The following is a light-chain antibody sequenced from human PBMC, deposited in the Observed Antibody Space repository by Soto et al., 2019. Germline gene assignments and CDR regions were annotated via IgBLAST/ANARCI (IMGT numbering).Light chain of an antibody. CDR2: EVN. CDR3: CSFAGSGTGV. Sequence: QSALTQPASVSGSPGRWITISCTGTSSDIGTYNLVSWYQQHPGKAPKLMISEVNKRPSGVSNRFSGSKSGNTASLTISGLQTEDEADYYCCSFAGSGTGVFGTGTKVTVL. V-gene: IGLV2-23*02. CDR1: SSDIGTYNL. J-gene: IGLJ1*01.